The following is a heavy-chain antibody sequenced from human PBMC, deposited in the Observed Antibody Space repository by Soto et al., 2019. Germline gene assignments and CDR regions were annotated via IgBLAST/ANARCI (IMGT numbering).Heavy chain of an antibody. CDR1: GGSISGYY. CDR2: IYYSGST. CDR3: ARGYGRNFAY. J-gene: IGHJ4*02. D-gene: IGHD5-18*01. V-gene: IGHV4-59*01. Sequence: SETLSLTCTVSGGSISGYYWSWIRQPPGKGLEWIGYIYYSGSTSYNPSLKSRLTISVDTSKNQFSLRLTSVTAADTAVYYCARGYGRNFAYWGQGTLVTVSS.